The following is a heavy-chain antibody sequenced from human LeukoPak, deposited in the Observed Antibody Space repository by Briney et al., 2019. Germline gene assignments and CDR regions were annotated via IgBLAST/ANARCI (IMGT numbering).Heavy chain of an antibody. Sequence: GGSLRLSCTASGFTFGAYAMSWVRQAPGEGLEWVSVIYSGGSTYYANSVKGRFTISRDNSKNTLYLQMNSLRAEDTAVYYCASSNYYDSSGYYYYYYYMDVWGKGTTVTVSS. CDR2: IYSGGST. CDR1: GFTFGAYA. CDR3: ASSNYYDSSGYYYYYYYMDV. V-gene: IGHV3-53*01. D-gene: IGHD3-22*01. J-gene: IGHJ6*03.